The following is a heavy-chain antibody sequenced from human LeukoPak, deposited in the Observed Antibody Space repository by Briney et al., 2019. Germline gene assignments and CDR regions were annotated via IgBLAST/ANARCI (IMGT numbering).Heavy chain of an antibody. Sequence: GGSLRLPCAASEFTFSSYWMTWVRQAPGKGLGWVANIKEDGSEKYYEDSVKGRFTISRDNTKNLLYLEMNRLRAEDTAVYYCAELGITMIGGVWGKGTTVTISS. CDR2: IKEDGSEK. CDR3: AELGITMIGGV. D-gene: IGHD3-10*02. J-gene: IGHJ6*04. CDR1: EFTFSSYW. V-gene: IGHV3-7*01.